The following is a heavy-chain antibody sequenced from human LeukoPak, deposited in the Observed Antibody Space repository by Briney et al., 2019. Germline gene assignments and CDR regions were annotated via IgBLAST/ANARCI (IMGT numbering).Heavy chain of an antibody. CDR3: ARESLLHWFDP. D-gene: IGHD2/OR15-2a*01. J-gene: IGHJ5*02. CDR2: IYYSGST. CDR1: GGSISSYY. Sequence: MPSETLSLTCTVSGGSISSYYWSWIRQPPGKGLEWIGYIYYSGSTNYNPSLKSRVTISVDTSKNQFSLKLSSVTAADTAVYYCARESLLHWFDPWGQGTLVTVSS. V-gene: IGHV4-59*01.